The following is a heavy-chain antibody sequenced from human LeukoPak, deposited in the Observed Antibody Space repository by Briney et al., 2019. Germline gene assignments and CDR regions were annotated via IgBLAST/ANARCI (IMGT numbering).Heavy chain of an antibody. D-gene: IGHD1-26*01. CDR1: GFTFSSYA. CDR3: AKDRVSYGYFDY. Sequence: GGSLRLSCAASGFTFSSYAMSWVRQAPGKGLEWVSAISGSGGSTYYADSVKGRFTISRGNSKNTLYLQMNSLRAEDTAVYYCAKDRVSYGYFDYWGQGTLVTVSS. V-gene: IGHV3-23*01. CDR2: ISGSGGST. J-gene: IGHJ4*02.